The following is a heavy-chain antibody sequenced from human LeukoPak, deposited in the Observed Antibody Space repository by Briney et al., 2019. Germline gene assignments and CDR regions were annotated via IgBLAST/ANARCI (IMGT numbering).Heavy chain of an antibody. J-gene: IGHJ4*02. V-gene: IGHV1-2*02. CDR2: INPNSGGT. CDR3: GTESFDY. CDR1: GYTFTGYY. Sequence: ASVKVSCKASGYTFTGYYMHWVRQAPGKGLEWMGWINPNSGGTNYAQKFQGRVTLTRDTSITTAYMDLSRLKSDDTALYYCGTESFDYWGQGTLVTVSS.